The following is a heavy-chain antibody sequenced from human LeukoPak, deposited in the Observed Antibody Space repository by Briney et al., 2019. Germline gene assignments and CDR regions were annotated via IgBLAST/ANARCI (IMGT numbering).Heavy chain of an antibody. J-gene: IGHJ4*02. D-gene: IGHD2-8*01. CDR2: ISANDNRV. CDR3: AKDGLYCAYGVCYLNY. CDR1: GFIFSSFA. Sequence: GGSLRLSCAASGFIFSSFAMTWVRQAPGKGLEWVSSISANDNRVYFADSVKGRFTISRDNSKNTVCLQMNSLRAEDTAVYYCAKDGLYCAYGVCYLNYWGQGTLVTVSS. V-gene: IGHV3-23*01.